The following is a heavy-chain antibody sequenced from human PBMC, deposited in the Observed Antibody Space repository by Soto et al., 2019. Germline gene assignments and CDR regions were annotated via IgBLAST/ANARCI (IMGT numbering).Heavy chain of an antibody. CDR1: GFTFSSYA. V-gene: IGHV3-30-3*01. Sequence: GGSLRLSCAASGFTFSSYAMHWVRQAPGKGLEWVAVISYDGSNKYYADSVKGRFTISRDNSKNTLYLQMNSLRAEDTAVYYCATEDRTGWSQSAFDIWGQGTMVTVSS. CDR3: ATEDRTGWSQSAFDI. CDR2: ISYDGSNK. D-gene: IGHD1-1*01. J-gene: IGHJ3*02.